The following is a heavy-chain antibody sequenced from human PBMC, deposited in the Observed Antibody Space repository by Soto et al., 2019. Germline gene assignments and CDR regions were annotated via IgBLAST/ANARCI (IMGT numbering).Heavy chain of an antibody. J-gene: IGHJ4*02. CDR1: GDSITSSNW. V-gene: IGHV4-4*02. Sequence: QVQLQESGPGLVKPSGTLSLTCAVSGDSITSSNWWSWVRQAPGKGLEWIGEIYHSGATTYNPSLKSRATISVDPSNNHFSLKLTSVTAADTAVYYCATSPPGPFGVANQYYFDSWGQGILVSVSS. CDR2: IYHSGAT. D-gene: IGHD3-3*01. CDR3: ATSPPGPFGVANQYYFDS.